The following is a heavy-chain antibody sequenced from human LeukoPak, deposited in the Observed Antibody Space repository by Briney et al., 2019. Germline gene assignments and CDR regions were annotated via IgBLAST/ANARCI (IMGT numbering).Heavy chain of an antibody. Sequence: GASVKVSCKVSGYIXSELSMHWVRQAPGKGLDWMGGCDTEDDERIYAQKCQGRVTITADKSTSTAYMELSSLRSEDTAVYYCARVSKLWFGEYYYYGMDVWGQGTTVTVSS. CDR1: GYIXSELS. D-gene: IGHD3-10*01. CDR2: CDTEDDER. V-gene: IGHV1-24*01. CDR3: ARVSKLWFGEYYYYGMDV. J-gene: IGHJ6*02.